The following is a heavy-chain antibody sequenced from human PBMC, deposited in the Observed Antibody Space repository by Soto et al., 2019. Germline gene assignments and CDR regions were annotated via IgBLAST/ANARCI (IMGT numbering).Heavy chain of an antibody. CDR2: IYSGGST. Sequence: GGSLRLSCAASGFTVSSNYMSWVRQAPGKGLEWVSVIYSGGSTYYADSVKGRFTISRDNSKNTLYLQMNSLRAEDTAVYYCARDWHESLEGLSRNYYYYYMDVWGKGTTVTVSS. CDR3: ARDWHESLEGLSRNYYYYYMDV. V-gene: IGHV3-66*01. CDR1: GFTVSSNY. J-gene: IGHJ6*03. D-gene: IGHD3-16*02.